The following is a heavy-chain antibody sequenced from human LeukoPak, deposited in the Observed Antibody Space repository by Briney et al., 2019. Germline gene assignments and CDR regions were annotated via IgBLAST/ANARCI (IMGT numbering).Heavy chain of an antibody. CDR1: GFTFSSYS. D-gene: IGHD3-22*01. V-gene: IGHV3-21*01. CDR3: ATLDSSGYHYFDY. J-gene: IGHJ4*02. Sequence: GGSLRLSCAASGFTFSSYSMNWVRQAPGKGLEWVSSISSSSSYIYYADSAKGRFTISRDNAKNSLYLQMNSLRAEDTAVYYCATLDSSGYHYFDYWGQGTLVTVSS. CDR2: ISSSSSYI.